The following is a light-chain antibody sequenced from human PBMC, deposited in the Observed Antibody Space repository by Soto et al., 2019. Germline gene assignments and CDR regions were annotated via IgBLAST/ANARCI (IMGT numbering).Light chain of an antibody. V-gene: IGLV1-44*01. CDR2: GND. CDR3: AAWDDSLNGYVV. CDR1: SSNIGSNI. J-gene: IGLJ2*01. Sequence: QSVLTQPPSMSGTPGQRVTLSCTGGSSNIGSNIVNWYQHVPGTAPKLLIFGNDHRPSRVPDRFSGSKSGTSASLAISGLQSDDEADYYCAAWDDSLNGYVVFGGGTKLTVL.